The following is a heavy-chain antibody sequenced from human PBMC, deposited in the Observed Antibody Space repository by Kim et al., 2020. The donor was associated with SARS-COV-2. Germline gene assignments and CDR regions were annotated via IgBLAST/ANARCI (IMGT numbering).Heavy chain of an antibody. J-gene: IGHJ4*02. CDR1: GFTFSTSW. Sequence: GGSLRLSCVASGFTFSTSWMGWVRQAPGKGLEWVANTNMDGSERYYVDSVKGRFTISRDNAENSLYLQMNSLTIEDTAVYYCAKLPYRSADFWGQGTQVAFS. CDR3: AKLPYRSADF. CDR2: TNMDGSER. V-gene: IGHV3-7*03. D-gene: IGHD3-16*02.